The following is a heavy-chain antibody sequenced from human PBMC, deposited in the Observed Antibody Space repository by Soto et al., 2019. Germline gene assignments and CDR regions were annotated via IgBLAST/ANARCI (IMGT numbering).Heavy chain of an antibody. V-gene: IGHV2-26*01. J-gene: IGHJ4*02. CDR2: IFSNDER. CDR1: GFSLSSDRMG. CDR3: ARIRKHDCINSYDY. D-gene: IGHD3-10*01. Sequence: QVTLKESGPALVKPTETLTLTCTVSGFSLSSDRMGVSWIRQPPGKALEWLAHIFSNDERSYSTFLKSRLTVSRDTSNSQVVLTMTNMGPVDTATYFCARIRKHDCINSYDYWGQGTLVTVSS.